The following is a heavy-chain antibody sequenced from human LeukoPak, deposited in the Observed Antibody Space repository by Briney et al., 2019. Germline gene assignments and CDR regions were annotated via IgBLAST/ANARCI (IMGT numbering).Heavy chain of an antibody. Sequence: GGSLRLSCAASGFTFSSYWMSWVRQAPGKGLEWVAFIRYDGSNKYYADSVKGRFTISRDNSKNTLYLQMNSLRAEDTAVYYCAKDGTNGSGSYMDVWGKGTTVTVSS. J-gene: IGHJ6*03. CDR2: IRYDGSNK. CDR1: GFTFSSYW. CDR3: AKDGTNGSGSYMDV. D-gene: IGHD3-10*01. V-gene: IGHV3-30*02.